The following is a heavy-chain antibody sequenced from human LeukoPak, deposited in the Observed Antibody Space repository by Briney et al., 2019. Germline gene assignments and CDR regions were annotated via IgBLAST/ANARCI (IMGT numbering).Heavy chain of an antibody. D-gene: IGHD5-18*01. CDR1: GFTFGDYA. V-gene: IGHV3-11*01. J-gene: IGHJ3*02. CDR3: ASCLGYGYGGDAFDI. CDR2: ISSSGSTI. Sequence: GGSLRLSCTASGFTFGDYAMSWVRQAPGKGLEWVSYISSSGSTIYYADSVKGRFTISRDNAKNSLYLQMNSLRAEDTAVYYCASCLGYGYGGDAFDIWGQGTMVTVSS.